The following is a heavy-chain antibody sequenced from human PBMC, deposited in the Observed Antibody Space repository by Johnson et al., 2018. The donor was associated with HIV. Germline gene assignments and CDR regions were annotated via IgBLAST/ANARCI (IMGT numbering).Heavy chain of an antibody. CDR2: INSDGSSS. CDR1: GFTLSSYW. CDR3: ARERNMIVVDDDAFDI. D-gene: IGHD3-22*01. Sequence: MLLVESGGGLVKPGGSVRLSCAVSGFTLSSYWMHWVRQVPGKGPVWVSRINSDGSSSAYADSVKGRFTISRDGAKNTLYLQMNSLRAEDTAVYYCARERNMIVVDDDAFDIWGQGTMVTVSS. V-gene: IGHV3-74*01. J-gene: IGHJ3*02.